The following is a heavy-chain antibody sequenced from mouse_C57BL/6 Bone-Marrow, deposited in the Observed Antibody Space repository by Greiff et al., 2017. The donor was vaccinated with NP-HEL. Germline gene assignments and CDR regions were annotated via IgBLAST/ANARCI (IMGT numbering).Heavy chain of an antibody. CDR1: GYSITSGYY. CDR2: ISYDGSN. Sequence: EVQLQQSGPGLVKPSQSLSLTCSVTGYSITSGYYWNWIRQFPGNKLEWMGYISYDGSNNYNPSLKNRISITRDTSKNQFLLKLNSVTTEDTATYYCARETFYDGYPYYYAMDYWGQGTSVTVSS. J-gene: IGHJ4*01. V-gene: IGHV3-6*01. CDR3: ARETFYDGYPYYYAMDY. D-gene: IGHD2-3*01.